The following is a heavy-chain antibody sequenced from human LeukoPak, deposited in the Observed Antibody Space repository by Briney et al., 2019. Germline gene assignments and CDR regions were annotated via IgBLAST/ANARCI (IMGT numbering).Heavy chain of an antibody. CDR1: GFTFSSYG. D-gene: IGHD2-2*02. CDR2: IWYDGSNK. V-gene: IGHV3-33*01. Sequence: PGGSLRLSCAASGFTFSSYGMHWVRQAPGKGLEWVAVIWYDGSNKYYADSVKGRFTISRDNSKNTLYLQMNSLRAEDTAVYYCARDPCCSSTSCYTRRVAFDIWGQGTMVTVSS. CDR3: ARDPCCSSTSCYTRRVAFDI. J-gene: IGHJ3*02.